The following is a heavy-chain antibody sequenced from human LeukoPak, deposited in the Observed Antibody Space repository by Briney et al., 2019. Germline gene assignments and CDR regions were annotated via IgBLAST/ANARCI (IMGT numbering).Heavy chain of an antibody. V-gene: IGHV1-24*01. CDR3: ATGGGYCSSTSCD. CDR2: FDPVDGEK. CDR1: GSTFTGYY. D-gene: IGHD2-2*01. J-gene: IGHJ4*02. Sequence: ASVKVSWKASGSTFTGYYMHWERQAPGKGLEWMGGFDPVDGEKIYAQKFQGRVSMTEDTSTDTAYMELSSLRSQDTAVYYCATGGGYCSSTSCDWGQGTLVTVS.